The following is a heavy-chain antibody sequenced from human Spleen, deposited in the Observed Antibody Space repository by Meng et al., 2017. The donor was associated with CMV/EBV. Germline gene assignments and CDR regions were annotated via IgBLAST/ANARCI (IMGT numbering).Heavy chain of an antibody. CDR3: AKRRWGENGANDY. D-gene: IGHD1-26*01. Sequence: GESLKISCAASGFTFSSYAMSWVRQAPGKGLEWVSVIYSGGSSTYYADSVKGRFTISRDNSKNTLYLQMNSLRAKDTAVYYCAKRRWGENGANDYWGQGTLVTVSS. J-gene: IGHJ4*02. CDR2: IYSGGSST. V-gene: IGHV3-23*03. CDR1: GFTFSSYA.